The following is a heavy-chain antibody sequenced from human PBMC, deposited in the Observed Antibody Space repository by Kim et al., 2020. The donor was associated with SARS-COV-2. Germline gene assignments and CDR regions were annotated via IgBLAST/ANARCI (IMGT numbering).Heavy chain of an antibody. CDR3: ASGGAGSSMELFTYYYYYYGMDV. CDR2: IYYSGST. Sequence: SETLSLTCTVSGGSISSGGYYWSWIRQHPGKGLEWIGYIYYSGSTYYNPSLKSRVTISVDTSKNQFSLKLSSVTAADTAVYYCASGGAGSSMELFTYYYYYYGMDVWGQGTTVTVSS. CDR1: GGSISSGGYY. D-gene: IGHD6-6*01. V-gene: IGHV4-31*03. J-gene: IGHJ6*02.